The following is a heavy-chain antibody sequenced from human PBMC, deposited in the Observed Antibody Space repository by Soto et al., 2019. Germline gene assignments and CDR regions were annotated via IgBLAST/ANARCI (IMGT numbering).Heavy chain of an antibody. V-gene: IGHV4-61*01. CDR3: ARLPRTGSPRYYFDS. CDR2: VYYSGTT. CDR1: GGPVSSGNYY. Sequence: QVQLQESGPGLVQPSETLSLTCTVSGGPVSSGNYYWNWIRQPPGKGLEWIAYVYYSGTTNYNPSLKSRVTLSVDTSKSQFSLTLSSVTAAATAVYYCARLPRTGSPRYYFDSWGQGTLVTVSS. J-gene: IGHJ4*02. D-gene: IGHD1-1*01.